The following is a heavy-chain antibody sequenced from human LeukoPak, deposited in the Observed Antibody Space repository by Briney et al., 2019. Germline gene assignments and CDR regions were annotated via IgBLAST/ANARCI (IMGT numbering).Heavy chain of an antibody. Sequence: SETLSLTCTVSGGSISSSTYFWGWIRQPPGKGLEWIGTIYYSGSTYYNPSLKSRVTISVDSSKNQFSLRLSSVTAADTAVYYXXXXXLTWLQSRTSWFDPWGQGTLVTVSS. D-gene: IGHD5-24*01. J-gene: IGHJ5*02. CDR3: XXXXLTWLQSRTSWFDP. CDR1: GGSISSSTYF. CDR2: IYYSGST. V-gene: IGHV4-39*07.